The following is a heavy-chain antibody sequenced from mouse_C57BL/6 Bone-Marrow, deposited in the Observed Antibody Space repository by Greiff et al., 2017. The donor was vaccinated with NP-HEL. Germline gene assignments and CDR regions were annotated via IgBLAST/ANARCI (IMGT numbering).Heavy chain of an antibody. CDR1: GYTFTSYW. CDR3: ARRGYYGSSGDY. Sequence: VQLQQPGAELVMPGASVKLSCKASGYTFTSYWMHWVKQRPGQGLEWIGEIDPSDSYTNYNQKFKGKSTLTVDKSSSTAYMQLSSLTSEDSAVYYCARRGYYGSSGDYWGQGTTLTVSS. J-gene: IGHJ2*01. D-gene: IGHD1-1*01. V-gene: IGHV1-69*01. CDR2: IDPSDSYT.